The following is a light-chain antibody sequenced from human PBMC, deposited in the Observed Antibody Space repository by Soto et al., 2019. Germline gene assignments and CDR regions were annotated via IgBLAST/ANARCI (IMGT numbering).Light chain of an antibody. CDR1: SSNIGSNT. CDR3: AAWDDSPNGVV. V-gene: IGLV1-44*01. Sequence: QSVLTQPPSASGTPGQRVTISCSGSSSNIGSNTVYWYQQLPGTAPKLLIYSNNQQPSGVPDRFSGSKSGTSASLAISGLLSEDEADYYCAAWDDSPNGVVFGGGTKLTVL. J-gene: IGLJ2*01. CDR2: SNN.